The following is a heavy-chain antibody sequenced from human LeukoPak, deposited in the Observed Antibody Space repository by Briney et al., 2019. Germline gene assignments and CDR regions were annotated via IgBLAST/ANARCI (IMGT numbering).Heavy chain of an antibody. CDR1: GFTLSSYW. J-gene: IGHJ4*02. CDR2: IKTDGVTT. Sequence: PGGSLRLSCAASGFTLSSYWMHWVRQAPGKGLVWVSRIKTDGVTTNYADSVKGRFTISRDNAKNTLYLQMNSLRAEDTVVYYCARTYDFWRGSQYYFDSWGQGTLVTVSS. CDR3: ARTYDFWRGSQYYFDS. D-gene: IGHD3-3*01. V-gene: IGHV3-74*01.